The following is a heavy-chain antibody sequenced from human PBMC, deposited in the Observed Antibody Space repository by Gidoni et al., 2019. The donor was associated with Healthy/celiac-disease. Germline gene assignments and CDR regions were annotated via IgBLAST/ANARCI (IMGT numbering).Heavy chain of an antibody. D-gene: IGHD3-9*01. J-gene: IGHJ6*02. CDR2: ISYDGSNK. V-gene: IGHV3-30-3*01. CDR3: ARDYGIWSLYYYYYYGMDV. CDR1: GFTFSSYA. Sequence: QVQLVESGGGVVQPGRSLRLSCAASGFTFSSYAMHWVRQAPGKGLEWVAVISYDGSNKYYADSVKGRFTISRDNSKNTLYLQMNSLRAEDTAVYYCARDYGIWSLYYYYYYGMDVWGQGTTVTVSS.